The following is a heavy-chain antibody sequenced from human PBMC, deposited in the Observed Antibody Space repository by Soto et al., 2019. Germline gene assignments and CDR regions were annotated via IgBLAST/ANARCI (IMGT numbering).Heavy chain of an antibody. CDR2: IIPIFGTA. D-gene: IGHD3-10*01. CDR1: GGTFSSYA. Sequence: QVQLVQSGAEVKKPGSSVKVSCKASGGTFSSYAISWVRQAPGQGLEWMGGIIPIFGTANYAQKFQGRVTITAEEYTSTAYMELSSLRSEDTAVYYCARRITMVRGGQNWFDPWGQGTLVTVSS. CDR3: ARRITMVRGGQNWFDP. J-gene: IGHJ5*02. V-gene: IGHV1-69*01.